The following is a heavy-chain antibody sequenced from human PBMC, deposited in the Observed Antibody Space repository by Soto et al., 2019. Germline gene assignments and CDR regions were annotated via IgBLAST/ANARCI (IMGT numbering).Heavy chain of an antibody. D-gene: IGHD3-3*01. CDR1: GFTFSSYW. V-gene: IGHV3-74*01. J-gene: IGHJ6*02. Sequence: GGSLRLSYAASGFTFSSYWMHWVRQAPGKGLVWVSPINSDGSSTSYADSVKGRFTISRDNAKNTLYLQMNSLRAEDTDVYYCARVKQYDFWSGPRPNYYYYGMDVWGQGTTVTVSS. CDR3: ARVKQYDFWSGPRPNYYYYGMDV. CDR2: INSDGSST.